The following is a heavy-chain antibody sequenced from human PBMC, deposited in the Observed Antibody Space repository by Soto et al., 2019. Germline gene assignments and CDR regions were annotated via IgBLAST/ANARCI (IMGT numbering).Heavy chain of an antibody. J-gene: IGHJ4*02. Sequence: QVQLQQWGAGLLKPSETLSLTCAVYGQSFSGHTWSWIRQSPGKGLEWIGEISQSGSTYYNPSLKTRVTISGDTSKNQFSLTLNSVTAADTGVFYCARGSGIAVIPGELEDVHYDYWGPGTLVSVSS. CDR1: GQSFSGHT. CDR2: ISQSGST. V-gene: IGHV4-34*01. CDR3: ARGSGIAVIPGELEDVHYDY. D-gene: IGHD2-2*01.